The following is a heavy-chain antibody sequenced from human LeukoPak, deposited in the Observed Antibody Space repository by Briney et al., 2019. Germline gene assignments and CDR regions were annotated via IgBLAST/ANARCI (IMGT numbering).Heavy chain of an antibody. J-gene: IGHJ6*02. D-gene: IGHD1-26*01. V-gene: IGHV1-2*02. Sequence: ASVKVSCKASGYTFTCYYMHWVRQAPGQGLEWMGWINPNSGGTNYAQKFQGGVTMTRDTSISTAYMELSRLRSDDTAVYYCARSRWEDDYYGMDVWGQGTTVTVSS. CDR2: INPNSGGT. CDR1: GYTFTCYY. CDR3: ARSRWEDDYYGMDV.